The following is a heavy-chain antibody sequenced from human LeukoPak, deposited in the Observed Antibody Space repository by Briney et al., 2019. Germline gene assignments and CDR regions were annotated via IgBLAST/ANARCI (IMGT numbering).Heavy chain of an antibody. J-gene: IGHJ4*02. D-gene: IGHD3-3*01. Sequence: GGSLRLSCAASGFTFNVYWMSWVRQAPGKGLEWVANIKQDGSEKNYVDSVKGRFTISRDNAKNSLYLQMNSLRAEDTAVYYCVRDSCDSWSGSSRGTFDYWGQGTLVTVSS. V-gene: IGHV3-7*01. CDR1: GFTFNVYW. CDR3: VRDSCDSWSGSSRGTFDY. CDR2: IKQDGSEK.